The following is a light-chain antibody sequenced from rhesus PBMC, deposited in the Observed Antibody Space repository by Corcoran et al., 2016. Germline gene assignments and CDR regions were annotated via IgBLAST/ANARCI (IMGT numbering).Light chain of an antibody. J-gene: IGLJ1*01. CDR3: SVFAGSNYI. Sequence: QAALTQPRSVSGSPGQSVTISCTGTSSDIGTYNYVSWYQQLPGTAPKLMIYEVSKRPSGVSDRFSGSKSGNTASLTISGLQPEDEADYYCSVFAGSNYIFGVGARLTVL. CDR1: SSDIGTYNY. CDR2: EVS. V-gene: IGLV2-32*02.